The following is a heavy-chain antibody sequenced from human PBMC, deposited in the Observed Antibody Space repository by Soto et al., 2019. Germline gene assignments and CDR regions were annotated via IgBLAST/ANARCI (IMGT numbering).Heavy chain of an antibody. D-gene: IGHD3-16*02. V-gene: IGHV4-61*01. CDR1: GGSVSSGSYY. CDR2: IYYSGST. J-gene: IGHJ4*02. CDR3: ARDSYDYVWGSYRYTYFDY. Sequence: SETLSLTCTVSGGSVSSGSYYWSWIRQPPGKGLEWVGYIYYSGSTNYNPSLKSRVTISVDTSKNQFSLKLSSVTAADTAVYYCARDSYDYVWGSYRYTYFDYWGQGTLVTVSS.